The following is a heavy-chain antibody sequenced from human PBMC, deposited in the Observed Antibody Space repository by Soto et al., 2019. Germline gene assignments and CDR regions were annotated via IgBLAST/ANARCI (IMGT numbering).Heavy chain of an antibody. CDR1: GFTFSSYW. J-gene: IGHJ6*03. V-gene: IGHV3-7*01. Sequence: GGSLRLSCAASGFTFSSYWMSWVRQAPGKGLEWVANIKQDGSEKYYVDSVKGRFTISRDNAKNSLYLQMNSLRAEDTAVYYCAGESREGYCSSTSCSGYYYYYYMDVWGKGTTVTVSS. CDR3: AGESREGYCSSTSCSGYYYYYYMDV. D-gene: IGHD2-2*01. CDR2: IKQDGSEK.